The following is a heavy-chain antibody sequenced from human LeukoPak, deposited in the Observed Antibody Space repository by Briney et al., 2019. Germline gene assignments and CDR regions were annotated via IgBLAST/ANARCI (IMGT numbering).Heavy chain of an antibody. J-gene: IGHJ3*02. CDR2: IYPGDSDT. CDR1: EYSFATYW. D-gene: IGHD6-6*01. V-gene: IGHV5-51*01. CDR3: ARSTPSIAESSAFDI. Sequence: TPGESLKISCQGSEYSFATYWIGWVRQMPGKGLEWMGIIYPGDSDTRYSPSFQGQVTISADKSISTAYLQWSSLKASDTAMYYCARSTPSIAESSAFDIWGQGTMVTVSS.